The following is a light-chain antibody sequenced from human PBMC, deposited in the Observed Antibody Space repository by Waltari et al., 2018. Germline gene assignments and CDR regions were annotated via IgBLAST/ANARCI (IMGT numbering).Light chain of an antibody. CDR1: NLRTYY. Sequence: SSELTQDPAVSVALGQTVRITCQGDNLRTYYVSWFQQKPGQAPALVIYGKNNRPSGIPDRFSASSSGSTASLTIIGAQAEDEADYYCHSRDSSGDVLIGGGTK. J-gene: IGLJ2*01. V-gene: IGLV3-19*01. CDR3: HSRDSSGDVL. CDR2: GKN.